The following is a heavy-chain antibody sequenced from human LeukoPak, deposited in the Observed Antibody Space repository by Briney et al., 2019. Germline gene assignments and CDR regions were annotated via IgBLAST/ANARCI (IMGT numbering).Heavy chain of an antibody. Sequence: PGGLLRLSCAASGFTFSSFVLNWVRQAPGKGLEWVSTISGSDGTTYYADSVKGRFTISRDNSKNTLYLQMNSLSDEDTAVYYCVLRGGATDYWGQGTLVTASS. V-gene: IGHV3-23*01. D-gene: IGHD3-16*01. CDR2: ISGSDGTT. J-gene: IGHJ4*02. CDR3: VLRGGATDY. CDR1: GFTFSSFV.